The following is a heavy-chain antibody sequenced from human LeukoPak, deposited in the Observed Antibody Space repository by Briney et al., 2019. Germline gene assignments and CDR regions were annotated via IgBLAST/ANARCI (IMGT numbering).Heavy chain of an antibody. CDR1: GFTFSDYY. CDR3: AREVLNSGYDWFDAFDI. CDR2: ISSSGSTI. Sequence: PGGSLRLSCAASGFTFSDYYMSWIRQAPGKGLEWVSYISSSGSTIYYADSVKGRFTISRDNAKNSLYLQMNSLRAEDTAVYYCAREVLNSGYDWFDAFDIWGQGTMVTVSS. D-gene: IGHD5-12*01. J-gene: IGHJ3*02. V-gene: IGHV3-11*01.